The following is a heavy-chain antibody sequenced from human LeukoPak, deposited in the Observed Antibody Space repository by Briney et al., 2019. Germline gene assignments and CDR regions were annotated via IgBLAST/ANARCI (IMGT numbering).Heavy chain of an antibody. J-gene: IGHJ4*02. Sequence: ASVKVSCKASGYTFITYYIYWVRQAPGQGLECVGIINPSGGGTSYGQKFQGRVTVTTDMSTTTVYMELSSLTSEDTAVYCCARGAPPTYSDSRGYLDYWGQGTQVTVSS. D-gene: IGHD3-22*01. CDR3: ARGAPPTYSDSRGYLDY. V-gene: IGHV1-46*01. CDR2: INPSGGGT. CDR1: GYTFITYY.